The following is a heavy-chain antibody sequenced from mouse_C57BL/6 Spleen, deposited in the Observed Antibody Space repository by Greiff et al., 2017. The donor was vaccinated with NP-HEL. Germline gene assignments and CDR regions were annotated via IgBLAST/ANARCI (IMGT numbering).Heavy chain of an antibody. Sequence: QVHVKQSGAELMKPGASVKLSCKATGYTFTGYWIEWVKQRPGHGLAWIGEILPGSGSTNYNEKFKGKATFTADTSSHTAYMQLSSLTTEDSAIYYCARMRYYGSSYNWYFDVWGTGTTVTVSS. V-gene: IGHV1-9*01. J-gene: IGHJ1*03. CDR2: ILPGSGST. CDR3: ARMRYYGSSYNWYFDV. CDR1: GYTFTGYW. D-gene: IGHD1-1*01.